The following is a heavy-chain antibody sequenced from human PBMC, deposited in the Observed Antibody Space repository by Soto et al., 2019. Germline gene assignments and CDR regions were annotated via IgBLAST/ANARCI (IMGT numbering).Heavy chain of an antibody. D-gene: IGHD4-4*01. CDR3: TTDLPTLIPQVDY. V-gene: IGHV3-15*01. J-gene: IGHJ4*02. CDR1: GFTFSNYA. CDR2: IKSNSDGGTT. Sequence: GGSLRLSCAASGFTFSNYAVTWVRQAPGKGLEWVGRIKSNSDGGTTDYAAPVKGRFSISRDDSKDTLYLQMNSLKTEDTAVYYCTTDLPTLIPQVDYWGQGTLVTVSS.